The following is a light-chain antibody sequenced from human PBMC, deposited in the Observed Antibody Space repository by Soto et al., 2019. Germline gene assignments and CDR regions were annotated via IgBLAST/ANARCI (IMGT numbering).Light chain of an antibody. Sequence: QSALTQPASVSGSPGQSITISCTGTSSDVGAYDYVSWYQQHPGKVPKLLIFEVSYRASGVSNRFSGSESGSTASLTISGLQAEDEADYYCSSYTSITTLVFGPGTKLTVL. J-gene: IGLJ1*01. CDR2: EVS. V-gene: IGLV2-14*01. CDR3: SSYTSITTLV. CDR1: SSDVGAYDY.